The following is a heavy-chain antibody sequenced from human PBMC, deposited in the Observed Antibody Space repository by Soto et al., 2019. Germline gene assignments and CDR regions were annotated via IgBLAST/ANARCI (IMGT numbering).Heavy chain of an antibody. CDR2: IWYDGSNK. J-gene: IGHJ6*02. CDR1: GFTFSSYG. D-gene: IGHD5-18*01. V-gene: IGHV3-33*01. Sequence: GSLRLSCAASGFTFSSYGMHWVRQAPGKGLEWVAVIWYDGSNKYYADSVKGRFTISRDNSKNTLYPQMDSLRAEDTAVYYCARDPYVDTAMVHYGMDVWGQGTTVTVSS. CDR3: ARDPYVDTAMVHYGMDV.